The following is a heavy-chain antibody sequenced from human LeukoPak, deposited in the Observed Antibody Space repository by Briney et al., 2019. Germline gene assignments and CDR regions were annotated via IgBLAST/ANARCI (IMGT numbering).Heavy chain of an antibody. Sequence: GGSLRLACAASGFTVSSYEMNWVRQAAGKGREWVSYIGSSGSAIYYADSVKGRFTKSRDNAKNSLYLQMNSLSAEDTALYYCSRVRYDWNVFDYWGQGTLVTVSS. V-gene: IGHV3-48*03. CDR3: SRVRYDWNVFDY. J-gene: IGHJ4*02. D-gene: IGHD1-20*01. CDR2: IGSSGSAI. CDR1: GFTVSSYE.